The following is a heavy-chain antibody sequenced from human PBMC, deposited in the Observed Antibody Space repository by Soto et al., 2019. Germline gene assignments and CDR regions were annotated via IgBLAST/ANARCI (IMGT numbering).Heavy chain of an antibody. CDR2: ISGSGGST. CDR3: AKEYDFWSESASWFDP. V-gene: IGHV3-23*01. Sequence: GSLRLSCAASGFTFSSYAMSWVRQAPGKGLEWVSAISGSGGSTYYADSVKGRLTISRDNSKNTLYLQMNSLRAEDTAVYYCAKEYDFWSESASWFDPWGQGTLVTVSS. J-gene: IGHJ5*02. CDR1: GFTFSSYA. D-gene: IGHD3-3*01.